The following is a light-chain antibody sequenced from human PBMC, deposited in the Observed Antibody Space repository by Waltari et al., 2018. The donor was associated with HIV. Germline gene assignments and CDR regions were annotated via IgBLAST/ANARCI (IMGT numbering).Light chain of an antibody. V-gene: IGLV2-11*01. CDR1: SSDVGGYNY. Sequence: QSALTQPRSVSGSPGQSVTISCTGTSSDVGGYNYVSWYQQHRGKAPKLMIYDVSKRPSAVPVRFSGSKSGNTASLAISGLQAEDEAEYYCCSYAGSDTLVFGGGTKLTVL. CDR2: DVS. J-gene: IGLJ2*01. CDR3: CSYAGSDTLV.